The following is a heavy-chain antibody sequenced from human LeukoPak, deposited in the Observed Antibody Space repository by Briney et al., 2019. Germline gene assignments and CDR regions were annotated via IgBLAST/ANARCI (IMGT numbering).Heavy chain of an antibody. CDR2: MSYSGIN. D-gene: IGHD3-10*01. CDR3: TREEGAWGYGSSGFDS. Sequence: SETLSLTCSVSGVSIRSYFWSWIRQTPGKGLEWIGFMSYSGINNYNLSLKSRVTISLNTSRNQFSLRLNYVTAADTAIYYCTREEGAWGYGSSGFDSWGQGILVTVSS. CDR1: GVSIRSYF. V-gene: IGHV4-59*13. J-gene: IGHJ4*02.